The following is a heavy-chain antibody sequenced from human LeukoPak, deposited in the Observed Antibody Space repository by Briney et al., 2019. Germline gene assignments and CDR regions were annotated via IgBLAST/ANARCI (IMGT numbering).Heavy chain of an antibody. V-gene: IGHV1-2*02. CDR2: INPNSGGT. D-gene: IGHD4-17*01. J-gene: IGHJ4*02. CDR3: ASPSVSDYGDYAFDY. Sequence: ASVKVSCKASGYTFTGYYMHRVRQAPGQGLEWMGWINPNSGGTNYAQEFQGRVTMTRDTSISTAYMELSRLRSDDTAVYYCASPSVSDYGDYAFDYWGQGTLVTVSS. CDR1: GYTFTGYY.